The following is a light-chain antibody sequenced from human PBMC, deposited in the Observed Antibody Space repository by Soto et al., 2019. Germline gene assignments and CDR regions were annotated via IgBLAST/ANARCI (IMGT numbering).Light chain of an antibody. V-gene: IGKV4-1*01. CDR3: QQYYGTPLT. J-gene: IGKJ4*01. Sequence: DIVMTQSPDSLAVSLGERATINCKSSRTVLYSSNNRNYLAWYQHKPGQPPKLLINWASARESGVPDRFSGAGSGTDFTLTISSLQAEDVAVYYCQQYYGTPLTFGGGTKVDIK. CDR2: WAS. CDR1: RTVLYSSNNRNY.